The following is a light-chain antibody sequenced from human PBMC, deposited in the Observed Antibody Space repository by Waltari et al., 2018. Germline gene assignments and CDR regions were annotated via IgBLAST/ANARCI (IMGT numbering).Light chain of an antibody. CDR2: KAS. J-gene: IGKJ1*01. V-gene: IGKV1-5*03. CDR3: QQYNSYSWT. Sequence: DIQMTQSPSTLSASVGDRATITCRASQSIRSWLAWYQQKPGKAPKLLIYKASSLESGVPSRFSGSGSGTEFTLTISSLQPDDFATYYCQQYNSYSWTFGQGTKVEIK. CDR1: QSIRSW.